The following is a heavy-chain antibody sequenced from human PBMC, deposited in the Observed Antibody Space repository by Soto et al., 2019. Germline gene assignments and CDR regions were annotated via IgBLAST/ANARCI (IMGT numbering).Heavy chain of an antibody. Sequence: SEILSLTCTVSGGSISSSSYYWGWIRQPPGKGLEWIGSIYYSGSTYYNPSLKSRVTISVDTSKNQFSLKLSSVTAADTAVYYCASQRITMIVVVKKAGAFDIWAQGTMVTVSS. D-gene: IGHD3-22*01. J-gene: IGHJ3*02. CDR1: GGSISSSSYY. V-gene: IGHV4-39*01. CDR2: IYYSGST. CDR3: ASQRITMIVVVKKAGAFDI.